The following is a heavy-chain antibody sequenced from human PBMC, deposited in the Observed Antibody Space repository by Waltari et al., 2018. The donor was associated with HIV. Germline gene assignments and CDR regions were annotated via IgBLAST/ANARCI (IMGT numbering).Heavy chain of an antibody. CDR1: GFTFTNYW. D-gene: IGHD1-26*01. V-gene: IGHV3-7*01. Sequence: EVQLMESGGGLVQSGGPLGRSCASSGFTFTNYWMRWVHQTPGKGLEWVAYIKDDGSEKYYMGSVKGRFTISRDNAKNSMFLQMNSLRAEDTAVYYCARIGTFPHNYAIDFWGQGTTVTVSS. CDR3: ARIGTFPHNYAIDF. J-gene: IGHJ6*02. CDR2: IKDDGSEK.